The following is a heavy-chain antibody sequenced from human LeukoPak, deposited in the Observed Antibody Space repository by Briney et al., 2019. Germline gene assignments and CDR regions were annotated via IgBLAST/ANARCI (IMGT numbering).Heavy chain of an antibody. Sequence: GGSLRLSCAASGFTFDDYAMHWVRQAPGKGLEWVSGISCNSGSIGYADSVKGRFTISRDNAKNSLYLQMNSLRAEDMALYYCAKDMTPSYDFWSGYSDAFDIWGQGTMVTVSS. CDR1: GFTFDDYA. J-gene: IGHJ3*02. CDR2: ISCNSGSI. V-gene: IGHV3-9*03. CDR3: AKDMTPSYDFWSGYSDAFDI. D-gene: IGHD3-3*01.